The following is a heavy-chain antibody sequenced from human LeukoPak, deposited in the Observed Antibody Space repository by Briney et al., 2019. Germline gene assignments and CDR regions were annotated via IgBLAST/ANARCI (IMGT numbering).Heavy chain of an antibody. D-gene: IGHD3-9*01. J-gene: IGHJ4*02. CDR2: INPNSGGT. CDR1: GYTFTGYY. CDR3: AKRYYDILTGYYPFDY. Sequence: ASVKVSCKASGYTFTGYYMRWVRQAPGQGLEWMGWINPNSGGTNYAQKFQGRVTMTRDTSISTAYMELSRLRSDDTAVYYCAKRYYDILTGYYPFDYWGQGTLVTVSS. V-gene: IGHV1-2*02.